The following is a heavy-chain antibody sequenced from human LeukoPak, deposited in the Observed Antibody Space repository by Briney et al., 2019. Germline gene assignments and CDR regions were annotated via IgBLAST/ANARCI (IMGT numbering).Heavy chain of an antibody. CDR1: GFTFSSSA. D-gene: IGHD3-22*01. V-gene: IGHV3-23*01. Sequence: GGSLRLSCTTSGFTFSSSAMSWVRQAPGKGLEWVSDISGSGGSTYYADSVKGRFTISRDNSKNTLYLQMNSLRAEDTAVYYCAKVRSYYYDSSGYYISAFDIWGQGTMVTVSS. J-gene: IGHJ3*02. CDR2: ISGSGGST. CDR3: AKVRSYYYDSSGYYISAFDI.